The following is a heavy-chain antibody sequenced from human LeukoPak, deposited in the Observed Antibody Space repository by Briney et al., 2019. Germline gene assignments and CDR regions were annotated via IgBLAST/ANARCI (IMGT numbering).Heavy chain of an antibody. J-gene: IGHJ3*02. Sequence: GGSLRLSCAASGFTFSSYGMHWVRQAPGNGLEWVAVISYDGSNKYYADSVKGRFTISRDNSKNTLYLQMNSLRAEDTAVYYCAKTWLRGYYDLGGVLDIWGQGTMVTVSS. CDR2: ISYDGSNK. V-gene: IGHV3-30*18. CDR3: AKTWLRGYYDLGGVLDI. CDR1: GFTFSSYG. D-gene: IGHD3-22*01.